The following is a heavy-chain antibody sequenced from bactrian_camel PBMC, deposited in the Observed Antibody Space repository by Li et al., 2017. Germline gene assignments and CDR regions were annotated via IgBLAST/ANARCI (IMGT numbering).Heavy chain of an antibody. CDR3: AARTGYYSCSPFPLPGAEFGY. Sequence: VQLVESGGGSVQAGGSLRLSCAVSGFAFSNTDMTWVRQAPGKGLEWVSTVDFGGGSTYYADSVKGRFTISHDNAKNTVYLEMNSLKPEDTAMYYCAARTGYYSCSPFPLPGAEFGYWGQGTQVTVS. J-gene: IGHJ6*01. D-gene: IGHD2*01. V-gene: IGHV3S40*01. CDR1: GFAFSNTD. CDR2: VDFGGGST.